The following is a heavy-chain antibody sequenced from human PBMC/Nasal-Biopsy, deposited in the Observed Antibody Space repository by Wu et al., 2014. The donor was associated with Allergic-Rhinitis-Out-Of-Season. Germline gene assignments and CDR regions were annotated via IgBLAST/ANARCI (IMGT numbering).Heavy chain of an antibody. Sequence: TLSLTCTVSGGSISSYYWSWIRQPPGKGLEWIGYIYYSGSTNYNPSLKSRVTISVDTSKNQFSLKLSSVTAADTAVYYCARGGQRTYGMDVWGQGTTVTVSS. V-gene: IGHV4-59*01. CDR2: IYYSGST. J-gene: IGHJ6*02. D-gene: IGHD6-25*01. CDR1: GGSISSYY. CDR3: ARGGQRTYGMDV.